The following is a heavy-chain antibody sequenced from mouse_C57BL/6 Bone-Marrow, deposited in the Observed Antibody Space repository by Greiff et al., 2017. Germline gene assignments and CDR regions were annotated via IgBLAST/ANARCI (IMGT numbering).Heavy chain of an antibody. Sequence: QVQLQQPGTELVKPGASVKLSCKASGYTFTSYWMHWVKQRPGQGLEWIGNINPSNGGTNYNEKFKGKAALTGDKSSSTAYMQLGSRTSEDSAVCGCSRKWVRSSFGGRGQGITLTVA. D-gene: IGHD1-1*01. J-gene: IGHJ2*01. CDR1: GYTFTSYW. CDR3: SRKWVRSSFGG. V-gene: IGHV1-53*01. CDR2: INPSNGGT.